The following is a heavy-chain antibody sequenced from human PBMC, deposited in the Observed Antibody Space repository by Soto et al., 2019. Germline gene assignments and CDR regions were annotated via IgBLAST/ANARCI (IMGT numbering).Heavy chain of an antibody. V-gene: IGHV4-31*03. CDR2: IYYSGST. D-gene: IGHD4-17*01. J-gene: IGHJ4*02. CDR1: GGSISSGGYY. Sequence: SETLSLTCTVSGGSISSGGYYWSWIRQHPGKGLEWIEYIYYSGSTYYNPSLKSRVTISVDTSKNQFSLKLSSVTAADTAVYYCARSHDYGDYGYYFDYWGQRTLVTVSS. CDR3: ARSHDYGDYGYYFDY.